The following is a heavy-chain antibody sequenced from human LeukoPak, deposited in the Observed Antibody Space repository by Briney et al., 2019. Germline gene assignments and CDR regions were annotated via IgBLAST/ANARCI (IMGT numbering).Heavy chain of an antibody. D-gene: IGHD6-13*01. CDR3: ARDGYRLKDAFDI. CDR1: GFTFSSYW. V-gene: IGHV3-7*01. CDR2: IKQDGSEK. Sequence: PGGSLRLSCAASGFTFSSYWMSWVRQAPGKGLEWVANIKQDGSEKYYVDSVKGRFTISRDNAKNSLYLQMNSLRAEDTAVYYCARDGYRLKDAFDIWGQGTMVTVSS. J-gene: IGHJ3*02.